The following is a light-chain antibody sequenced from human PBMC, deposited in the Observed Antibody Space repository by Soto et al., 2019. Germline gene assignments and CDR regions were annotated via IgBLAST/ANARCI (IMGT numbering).Light chain of an antibody. V-gene: IGKV1-9*01. CDR3: QKLNNYPLT. Sequence: DIQMTQSPSSLSASVGDTVIITCRASQTISVYLNWYQQIAGKAPKLLIYTASTLQTGVPSRFSGSRSGTEFTLTISSLQPEDIATYYCQKLNNYPLTFGPGTKVDIK. CDR1: QTISVY. J-gene: IGKJ3*01. CDR2: TAS.